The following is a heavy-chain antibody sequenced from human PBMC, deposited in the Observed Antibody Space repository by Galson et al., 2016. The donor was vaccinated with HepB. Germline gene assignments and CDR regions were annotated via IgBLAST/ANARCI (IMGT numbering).Heavy chain of an antibody. V-gene: IGHV3-23*01. J-gene: IGHJ6*03. Sequence: SLRLPCAASGFTFSNYGMTWVRQAPGKGLEVVSSISRSGDSTDYADSVKGRFTISRANSKNTLSLQMNSLTADDTAIYYCVQGSTAPAVWGKGTTGTVSS. CDR2: ISRSGDST. CDR1: GFTFSNYG. D-gene: IGHD1-26*01. CDR3: VQGSTAPAV.